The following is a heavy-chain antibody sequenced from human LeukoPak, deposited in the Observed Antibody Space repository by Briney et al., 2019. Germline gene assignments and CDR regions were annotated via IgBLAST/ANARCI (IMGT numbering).Heavy chain of an antibody. CDR3: AKDKGWGYSSYDYYGMDV. CDR2: ISGSGGST. D-gene: IGHD1-26*01. CDR1: GFTFSSYA. Sequence: GGSLRLSCAASGFTFSSYAMSWVRQAPGKGLEWVSGISGSGGSTYYADSVKGRFTISRDISKNTLYVQMNSLRAEDAAVYYCAKDKGWGYSSYDYYGMDVWAKGPRSPSP. V-gene: IGHV3-23*01. J-gene: IGHJ6*02.